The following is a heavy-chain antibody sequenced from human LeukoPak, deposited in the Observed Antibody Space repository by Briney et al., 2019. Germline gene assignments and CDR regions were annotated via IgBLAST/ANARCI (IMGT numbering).Heavy chain of an antibody. Sequence: PSQTLSLTCTVSGGSISSGGYYWSWIRQPPGKGLEWIGYIYHSGSTYYNPSLKSRVTISVDRSKNQFSLKLSSVTAADTAVYYCARDGSTGTNWFDPWGQGTLVTVSS. CDR2: IYHSGST. V-gene: IGHV4-30-2*01. D-gene: IGHD1-14*01. J-gene: IGHJ5*02. CDR3: ARDGSTGTNWFDP. CDR1: GGSISSGGYY.